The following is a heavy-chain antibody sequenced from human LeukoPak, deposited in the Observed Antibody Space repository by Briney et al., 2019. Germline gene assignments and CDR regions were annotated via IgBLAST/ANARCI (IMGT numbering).Heavy chain of an antibody. CDR1: GFIFSDYW. D-gene: IGHD6-13*01. V-gene: IGHV3-30*02. J-gene: IGHJ4*02. Sequence: GGSLRLSCAASGFIFSDYWMHWVRQGPGKGLEWVAFIRYDGSNKYYADSVKGRFTISRDNSKNTLYLQMNSLRAEDTAVYYCAKDVIAAAGTIFDYWGQGTLVTVSS. CDR2: IRYDGSNK. CDR3: AKDVIAAAGTIFDY.